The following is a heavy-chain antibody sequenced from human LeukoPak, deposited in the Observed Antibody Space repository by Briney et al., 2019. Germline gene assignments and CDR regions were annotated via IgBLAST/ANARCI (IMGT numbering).Heavy chain of an antibody. CDR1: GYTFTDYY. J-gene: IGHJ4*02. Sequence: ASVKVSCKASGYTFTDYYMHWVRQAPGQGLEWMGWINPNSGGTNYAQKFQGRVTMTRDTSISTAYMELSRLRSDDTAVYYCARERRAVAGPDVDYWGQGTLVTVSS. V-gene: IGHV1-2*02. CDR3: ARERRAVAGPDVDY. D-gene: IGHD6-19*01. CDR2: INPNSGGT.